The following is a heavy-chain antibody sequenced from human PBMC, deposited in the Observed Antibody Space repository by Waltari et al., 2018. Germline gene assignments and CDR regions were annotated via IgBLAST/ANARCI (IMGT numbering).Heavy chain of an antibody. Sequence: EVQLVQSGAEVKKPGESLKISCQGSGYDFSAYWIGWVRQMPGGGLEWMGSIYPGNSETNYSPSFEGQVTISADKSINTAFLHWRSLRASDTALFYCVRGLVGGYEKGWFDPWGLGTLVTVSS. D-gene: IGHD5-12*01. CDR1: GYDFSAYW. V-gene: IGHV5-51*01. CDR3: VRGLVGGYEKGWFDP. J-gene: IGHJ5*02. CDR2: IYPGNSET.